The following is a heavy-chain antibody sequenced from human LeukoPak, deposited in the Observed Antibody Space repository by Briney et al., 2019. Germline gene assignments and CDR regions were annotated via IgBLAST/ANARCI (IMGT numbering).Heavy chain of an antibody. V-gene: IGHV1-2*02. CDR3: ASIAARRDLRPPVP. Sequence: ASVKVSCKASGYRFSNFGISWVRQAPGQGLEWMGWINPNSGTTNCAQKFQGRVTMTRDTSISTAYMELNRLRSDDTAIYYCASIAARRDLRPPVPWGQGTLVTVSS. D-gene: IGHD6-6*01. J-gene: IGHJ5*02. CDR1: GYRFSNFG. CDR2: INPNSGTT.